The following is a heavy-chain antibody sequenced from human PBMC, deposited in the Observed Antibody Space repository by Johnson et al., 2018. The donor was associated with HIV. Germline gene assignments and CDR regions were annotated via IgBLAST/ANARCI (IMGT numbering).Heavy chain of an antibody. CDR2: IRSKAYGGTT. CDR3: ARDLRWSYDAFDI. J-gene: IGHJ3*02. D-gene: IGHD5-24*01. Sequence: EVQLVESGGGLVQPGRSLRLSCTASGFTFGDYAMSWVRQAPGKGLEWVGFIRSKAYGGTTEYAASVKGRFTISRDNAKNSLYLQMNSLRAEDTAVYYCARDLRWSYDAFDIWGQGTMVTVSS. CDR1: GFTFGDYA. V-gene: IGHV3-49*04.